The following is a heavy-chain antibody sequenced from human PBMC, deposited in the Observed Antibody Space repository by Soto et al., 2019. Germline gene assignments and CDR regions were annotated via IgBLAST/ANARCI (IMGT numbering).Heavy chain of an antibody. D-gene: IGHD3-10*01. Sequence: EAQLVESGGGLVQPGRSLRLSCVASGFTFDDYAIHWVRQAPGKGLEWVSGISWNGAATGYADSVKGRFTISRDNAKNSLYLQMSSLRTEGTAIYYCANLPLYGSGFDCWGQGTLVTVSS. CDR1: GFTFDDYA. V-gene: IGHV3-9*01. CDR2: ISWNGAAT. J-gene: IGHJ4*02. CDR3: ANLPLYGSGFDC.